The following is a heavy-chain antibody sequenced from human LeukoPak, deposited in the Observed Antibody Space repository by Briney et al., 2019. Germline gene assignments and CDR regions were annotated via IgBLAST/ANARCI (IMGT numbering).Heavy chain of an antibody. D-gene: IGHD3-22*01. CDR1: GFTFSSYW. CDR2: IKSDGRT. J-gene: IGHJ1*01. V-gene: IGHV3-74*01. CDR3: ARAPSEIGGYYPEYFRH. Sequence: GGSLRLSCAASGFTFSSYWMHWVRQAPGKGLVWVSRIKSDGRTNYADSVKGRFTISRDNAKNTVSLQMNSLRAEDTGVYYCARAPSEIGGYYPEYFRHWGQGTLVTVSS.